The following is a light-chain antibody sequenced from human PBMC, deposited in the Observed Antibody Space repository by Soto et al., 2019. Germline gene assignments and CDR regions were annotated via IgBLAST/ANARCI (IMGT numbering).Light chain of an antibody. CDR3: SSYSSSGTYV. Sequence: QSVLTQPASVSGSPGQSITISCTGSSGDVGGYNYVSWYQQHPGKAPKVMIYDVSDRPSGVSNRFSGSKSGNTASLTISGLQAEDEADYYCSSYSSSGTYVFGTGTKLTVL. CDR2: DVS. J-gene: IGLJ1*01. CDR1: SGDVGGYNY. V-gene: IGLV2-14*01.